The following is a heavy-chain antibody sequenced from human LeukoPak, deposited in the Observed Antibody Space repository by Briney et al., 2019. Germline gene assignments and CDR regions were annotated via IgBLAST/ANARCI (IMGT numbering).Heavy chain of an antibody. Sequence: ASVKVSCKASGYTFTSYGISWVRQAPGQGLEWVGWISAYNGNTNYAQKLQGRVTMTTDTSTSTAYMELRSLRSDDTAVYYCARARNPLLWFGESIPNFDYWGQGTLVTVSS. CDR3: ARARNPLLWFGESIPNFDY. J-gene: IGHJ4*02. CDR2: ISAYNGNT. D-gene: IGHD3-10*01. V-gene: IGHV1-18*01. CDR1: GYTFTSYG.